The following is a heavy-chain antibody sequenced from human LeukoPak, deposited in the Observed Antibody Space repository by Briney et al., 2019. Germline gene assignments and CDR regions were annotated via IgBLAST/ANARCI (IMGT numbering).Heavy chain of an antibody. D-gene: IGHD6-13*01. V-gene: IGHV3-73*01. CDR2: IRSKANSYAT. CDR3: TRQGIADY. Sequence: GGSLKLSCAAPGFTFSGSAMHWVRQASGKGLEWVGRIRSKANSYATAYAASVKGRFTISRDDSKNTAYLQMNSLKTEDTAVYYCTRQGIADYWGQGTLVTVSS. CDR1: GFTFSGSA. J-gene: IGHJ4*02.